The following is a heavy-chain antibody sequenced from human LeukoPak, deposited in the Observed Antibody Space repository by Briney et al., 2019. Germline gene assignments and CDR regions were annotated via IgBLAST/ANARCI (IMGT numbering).Heavy chain of an antibody. J-gene: IGHJ4*02. CDR1: GYTFTSYD. CDR3: ARGFRIVVVPAATPIYYFDY. Sequence: ASVKVSCKASGYTFTSYDINWVRQATGQGLEWMGWMNPNSGNTGYAQKFQGRVTMTRNTSISTAYMELSSLGSEDTAVYYCARGFRIVVVPAATPIYYFDYWGQGTLVTVSS. D-gene: IGHD2-2*01. V-gene: IGHV1-8*01. CDR2: MNPNSGNT.